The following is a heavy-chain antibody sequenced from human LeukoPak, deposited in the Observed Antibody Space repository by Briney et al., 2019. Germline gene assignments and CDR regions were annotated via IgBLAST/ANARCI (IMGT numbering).Heavy chain of an antibody. D-gene: IGHD5-24*01. CDR1: GASISGSSYY. CDR2: IHSSGNT. V-gene: IGHV4-39*01. J-gene: IGHJ4*02. CDR3: ARPAGWLPRYYFEY. Sequence: SETLFLTCTVSGASISGSSYYWSWIRQPPGQGLEWIGTIHSSGNTYYNPSLKSRVTISVDTSKNQFSLKLSSVTAADTAVYYCARPAGWLPRYYFEYWGQGTLVTVSS.